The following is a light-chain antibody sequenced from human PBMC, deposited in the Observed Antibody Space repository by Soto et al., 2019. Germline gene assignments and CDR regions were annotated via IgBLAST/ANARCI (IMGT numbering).Light chain of an antibody. CDR1: QSVSSS. Sequence: EIVLTQSPATLSLSPGDRATLSCRASQSVSSSLAWYQQKPGQVPRLLIYDASNRATGTPARFSGSGSGTDFALTISSLEPEDFAVYYCQHRSGWQGYTFGQGTKLEIK. V-gene: IGKV3-11*01. CDR2: DAS. CDR3: QHRSGWQGYT. J-gene: IGKJ2*01.